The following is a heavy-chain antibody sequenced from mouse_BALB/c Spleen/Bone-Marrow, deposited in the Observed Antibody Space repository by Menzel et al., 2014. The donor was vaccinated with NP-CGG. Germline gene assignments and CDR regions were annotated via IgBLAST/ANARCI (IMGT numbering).Heavy chain of an antibody. J-gene: IGHJ2*01. D-gene: IGHD4-1*01. CDR2: IRLKSNNYAT. CDR3: TRNWDYFDY. Sequence: EVKVEESGGGLVQPGGSLKLSCVASGFTFSNYWMNWVRQSPEKGLEWVAEIRLKSNNYATHYAVPVKGRFTISRDDSKSSVYLQMNNLRAEDTGIYYCTRNWDYFDYWGQGTTLTVSS. CDR1: GFTFSNYW. V-gene: IGHV6-6*02.